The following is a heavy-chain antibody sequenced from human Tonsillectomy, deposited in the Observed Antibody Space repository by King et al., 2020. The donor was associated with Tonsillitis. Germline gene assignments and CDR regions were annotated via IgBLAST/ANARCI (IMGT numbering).Heavy chain of an antibody. CDR3: ERACLPATLFYFDN. V-gene: IGHV1-18*04. CDR2: ISPYNGNT. J-gene: IGHJ4*02. Sequence: QLVQSGAEVKKPGASVKVSCKASNYTFTSYGISWVRQAPGQGLEWMGWISPYNGNTYYAQKFQGRVTMTTDTSTNTAYMELRSLRSDDTAVYYCERACLPATLFYFDNWGQGTLVTVSS. D-gene: IGHD2-2*01. CDR1: NYTFTSYG.